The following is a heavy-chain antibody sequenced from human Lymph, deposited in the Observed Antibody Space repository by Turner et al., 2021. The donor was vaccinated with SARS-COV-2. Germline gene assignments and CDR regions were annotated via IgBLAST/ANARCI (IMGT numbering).Heavy chain of an antibody. CDR2: IYYSGST. CDR3: ARGSPQGWYVHVFDY. CDR1: GGSISSSFYY. V-gene: IGHV4-39*01. J-gene: IGHJ4*02. D-gene: IGHD6-19*01. Sequence: QLHLQESCPGLVKPSETLSLTCTVSGGSISSSFYYWGCIRQPPGKGLEWIGSIYYSGSTYYNPSLKSRVTISVDTSKNQFSLKLSSVTATDTAVFYCARGSPQGWYVHVFDYWGQGTLVTVSS.